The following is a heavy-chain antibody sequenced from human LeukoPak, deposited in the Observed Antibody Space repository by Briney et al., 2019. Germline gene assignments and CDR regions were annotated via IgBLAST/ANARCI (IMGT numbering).Heavy chain of an antibody. J-gene: IGHJ4*02. CDR2: ISGSGGST. CDR1: GFTFSSYG. V-gene: IGHV3-23*01. Sequence: GGSLRLSCAASGFTFSSYGMSWVRQAPGKGLEWVSAISGSGGSTYYADSVKGRFTISRDNSKNTLYLQMNSLRAEDTAVYYCAKESRRVVVTATLDYWGQGTLVTVSS. D-gene: IGHD2-21*02. CDR3: AKESRRVVVTATLDY.